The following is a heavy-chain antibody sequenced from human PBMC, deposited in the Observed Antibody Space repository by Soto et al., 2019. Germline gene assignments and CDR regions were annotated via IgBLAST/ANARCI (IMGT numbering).Heavy chain of an antibody. D-gene: IGHD2-15*01. V-gene: IGHV1-3*01. CDR2: INAGNGNT. CDR1: GYTFTSYA. Sequence: QVQLVQSGAEVKKPGASVKVSCKASGYTFTSYAMHWVRQAPGQRLEWMGWINAGNGNTKYSQKFQGRVTSTRDTSASTAYMELSILRAEDTAVHYCARGPGGPGGPGDYWGQGTLVTVSS. CDR3: ARGPGGPGGPGDY. J-gene: IGHJ4*02.